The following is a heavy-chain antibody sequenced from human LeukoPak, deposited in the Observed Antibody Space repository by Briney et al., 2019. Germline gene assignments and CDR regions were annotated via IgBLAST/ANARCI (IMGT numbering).Heavy chain of an antibody. V-gene: IGHV3-21*01. CDR1: GFTFSSYS. CDR2: ISSSSSYI. J-gene: IGHJ4*02. Sequence: GGSLRLSCAASGFTFSSYSMNWVRQAPGKGLEWVSSISSSSSYIYYADSVKGRFTISRDNAKNSLYQQMNSLRAEDTAVYYCAREPMVKLLDYWGQGTLVTVSS. CDR3: AREPMVKLLDY. D-gene: IGHD5-18*01.